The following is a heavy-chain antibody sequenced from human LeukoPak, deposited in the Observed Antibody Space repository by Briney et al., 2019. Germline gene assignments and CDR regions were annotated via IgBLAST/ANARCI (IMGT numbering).Heavy chain of an antibody. CDR2: VSASGVST. V-gene: IGHV3-23*01. Sequence: PWGALRLSCEASGLTFTSYAMSWVRQTPGKGLEWVSSVSASGVSTDYADSVKGRFTISRANSKNTLYLQINSLRAEDTAVYYCAKQSSSGWYASFDSWGQGTLVTVSS. CDR3: AKQSSSGWYASFDS. CDR1: GLTFTSYA. J-gene: IGHJ5*01. D-gene: IGHD6-19*01.